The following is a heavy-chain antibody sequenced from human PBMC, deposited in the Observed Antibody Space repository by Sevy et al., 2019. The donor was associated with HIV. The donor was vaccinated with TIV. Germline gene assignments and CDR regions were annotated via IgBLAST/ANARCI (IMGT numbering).Heavy chain of an antibody. CDR2: ISGSGGST. J-gene: IGHJ3*02. CDR3: AKDREDYYDSSGYYSDAFDI. Sequence: GGSLRLSCAASGFTFSSYAMSWVRQAPGKGLEWVSAISGSGGSTYYADSVKGRFTISRDNSKNTLYLQMNSLRAEDTAVYYCAKDREDYYDSSGYYSDAFDIWGQRTMVTVSS. CDR1: GFTFSSYA. V-gene: IGHV3-23*01. D-gene: IGHD3-22*01.